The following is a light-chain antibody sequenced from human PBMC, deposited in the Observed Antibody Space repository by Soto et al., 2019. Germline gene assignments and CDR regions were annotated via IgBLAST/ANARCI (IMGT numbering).Light chain of an antibody. CDR1: QSISTY. J-gene: IGKJ4*01. CDR3: QHGYSTPLT. CDR2: AAS. Sequence: DIRVAQSPSTLSACVGDRVAITCRASQSISTYLHWYQQKPGKAPNLLIYAASTLQSGVPSRFSGSGSGTDFTLTISSLQPEDFATYFCQHGYSTPLTFGGGTKVDIX. V-gene: IGKV1-39*01.